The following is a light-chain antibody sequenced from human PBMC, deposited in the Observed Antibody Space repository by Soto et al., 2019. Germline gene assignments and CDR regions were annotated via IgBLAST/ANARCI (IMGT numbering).Light chain of an antibody. CDR3: QESYTGPAVS. CDR2: ATS. CDR1: QNIDNY. J-gene: IGKJ4*01. V-gene: IGKV1-39*01. Sequence: DIHMTQSPPSLSASLGDRVTITCRASQNIDNYLNWYQHKPGKAPKLLIYATSTLQSGVPSRFSGSGSGTEFTLTISSLQPEDFATYFCQESYTGPAVSFGGGTKVDIK.